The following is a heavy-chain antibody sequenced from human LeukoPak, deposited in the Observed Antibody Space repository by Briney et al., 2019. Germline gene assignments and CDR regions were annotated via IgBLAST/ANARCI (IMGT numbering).Heavy chain of an antibody. CDR3: VRSRGYSYGYSYYFDY. Sequence: GESLKISCKASGYTFSDYWIVWLRQMSGKGLEWMGIIYPGDSDTKYSPSFQGQVTISADKSISTAYLQWSSLKASDTAMYYCVRSRGYSYGYSYYFDYWGQGTLVTVSS. V-gene: IGHV5-51*01. J-gene: IGHJ4*02. CDR2: IYPGDSDT. D-gene: IGHD5-18*01. CDR1: GYTFSDYW.